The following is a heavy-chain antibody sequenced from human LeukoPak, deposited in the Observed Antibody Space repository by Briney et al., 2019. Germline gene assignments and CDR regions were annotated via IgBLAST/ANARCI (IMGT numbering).Heavy chain of an antibody. Sequence: QPGGSLRLSCAASGFPFDDYTMHWVRQPPGKGLEWFSLISWNGGSIHYADSVKGRFTVSRDNSKDSLYLHMNSLTTEDTALYYCTKGGSSSWWFFDYWGQGTLVTVSS. D-gene: IGHD6-13*01. V-gene: IGHV3-43*01. J-gene: IGHJ4*02. CDR3: TKGGSSSWWFFDY. CDR1: GFPFDDYT. CDR2: ISWNGGSI.